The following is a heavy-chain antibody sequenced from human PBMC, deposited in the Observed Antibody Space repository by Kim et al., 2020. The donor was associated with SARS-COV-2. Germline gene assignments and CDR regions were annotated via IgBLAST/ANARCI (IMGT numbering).Heavy chain of an antibody. J-gene: IGHJ4*02. CDR3: ARDKTPVTHGTYFDY. D-gene: IGHD4-17*01. CDR1: GFTFSSYS. CDR2: ISSSSSYI. Sequence: GGSLRLSCAASGFTFSSYSMNWVRQAPGKGLEWVSSISSSSSYIYYADSVKGRFTISRDNAKNSLYLQMNSLRAEDTAVYYCARDKTPVTHGTYFDYWGQGTLVTVSS. V-gene: IGHV3-21*01.